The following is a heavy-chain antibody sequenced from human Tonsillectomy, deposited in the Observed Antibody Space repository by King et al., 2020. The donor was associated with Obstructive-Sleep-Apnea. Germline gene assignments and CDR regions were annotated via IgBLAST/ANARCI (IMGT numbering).Heavy chain of an antibody. CDR1: GGTFSSYA. CDR2: IIPILGIA. V-gene: IGHV1-69*09. J-gene: IGHJ4*02. Sequence: QLVQSGAEVKKPGSSVKVSCKASGGTFSSYAISWVRQAPGQGLEWMGRIIPILGIANYAQKFQGRVTITADKSTSTAYMELSSLRSEHTAVYYCAPEDATVTHYWGQGTLVTVSS. D-gene: IGHD4-17*01. CDR3: APEDATVTHY.